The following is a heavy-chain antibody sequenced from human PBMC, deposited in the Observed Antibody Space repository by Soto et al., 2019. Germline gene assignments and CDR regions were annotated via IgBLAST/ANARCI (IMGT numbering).Heavy chain of an antibody. Sequence: SETLSLTCAVYGGSFSGYYWSWIRQPPGKGLEWIGEINHSGSTNYNPSLKSRVTISVDTSKNQFSLKLSSVTAADTAVYYCARVKSASIAALTRRHYGMDVWGQGTTVTVSS. V-gene: IGHV4-34*01. J-gene: IGHJ6*02. CDR3: ARVKSASIAALTRRHYGMDV. CDR2: INHSGST. D-gene: IGHD6-6*01. CDR1: GGSFSGYY.